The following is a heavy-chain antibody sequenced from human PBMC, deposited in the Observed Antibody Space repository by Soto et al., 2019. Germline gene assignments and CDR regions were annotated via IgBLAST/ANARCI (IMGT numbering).Heavy chain of an antibody. J-gene: IGHJ4*02. V-gene: IGHV6-1*01. Sequence: SQTLSLTGVISGDSVSSNSAAWNWIRQSPSRGLEWLGRTYYRSKWYSDYAASVESRITVNPDTSKNHFSLQLNSVTPEDTAVYYCARGEQYSGRIFDYWGQGTLVTVSS. D-gene: IGHD1-26*01. CDR2: TYYRSKWYS. CDR1: GDSVSSNSAA. CDR3: ARGEQYSGRIFDY.